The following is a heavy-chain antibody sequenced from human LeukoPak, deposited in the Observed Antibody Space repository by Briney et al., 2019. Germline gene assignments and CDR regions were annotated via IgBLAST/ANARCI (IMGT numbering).Heavy chain of an antibody. CDR2: ISDRSGST. Sequence: GRTLRLFCAASIFTFNTYAMSGVREPRGRGLEEGSAISDRSGSTLYADSVRGRFTISRDNSKNILYLEIHSLRAEGKAVYYCAKGKGSSSSSIDWWGQGTLVTVSS. D-gene: IGHD2-15*01. J-gene: IGHJ4*02. CDR1: IFTFNTYA. V-gene: IGHV3-23*01. CDR3: AKGKGSSSSSIDW.